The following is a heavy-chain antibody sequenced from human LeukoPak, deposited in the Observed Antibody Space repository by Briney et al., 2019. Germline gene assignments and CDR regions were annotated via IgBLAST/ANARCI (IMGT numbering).Heavy chain of an antibody. V-gene: IGHV4-4*02. CDR3: ARDVHYDFWTIPHYYYYYMDV. CDR2: LYHSGST. J-gene: IGHJ6*03. CDR1: GGSISSSNW. Sequence: SETLSLTCAVSGGSISSSNWWSWVRQPPGKGLEWIGELYHSGSTNYNPSLKSRVTISVDTSKNQFSLKLSSVTATDTAVYYCARDVHYDFWTIPHYYYYYMDVWGKGTTVTVSS. D-gene: IGHD3-3*01.